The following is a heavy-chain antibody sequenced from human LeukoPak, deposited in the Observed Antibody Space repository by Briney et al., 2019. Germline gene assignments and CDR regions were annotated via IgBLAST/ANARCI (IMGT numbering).Heavy chain of an antibody. CDR3: AKDERRIAAAVDS. J-gene: IGHJ4*02. CDR2: ISGNGGST. CDR1: GFTFSPYA. Sequence: GGSLRLSCAASGFTFSPYAMSWVRQAPGKGLEWVSAISGNGGSTYYADSVKGRFTISRDNSKNTVYLQMNSLRAEDTALYYCAKDERRIAAAVDSWGQGTLVTVFS. D-gene: IGHD6-13*01. V-gene: IGHV3-23*01.